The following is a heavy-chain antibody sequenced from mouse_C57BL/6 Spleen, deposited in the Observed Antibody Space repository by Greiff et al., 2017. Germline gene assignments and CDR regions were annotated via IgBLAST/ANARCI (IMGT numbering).Heavy chain of an antibody. CDR3: ALYDGYPLYAMGY. CDR2: IDPEDGET. D-gene: IGHD2-3*01. V-gene: IGHV14-2*01. J-gene: IGHJ4*01. CDR1: GFNIKDYY. Sequence: EVQLQQSGAELVQPGASVKLSCTASGFNIKDYYMHWVKQRTEQGLEWIGRIDPEDGETKYAPKFPGKATITADTSSNTAYLQLSSLTSEDTAVYYCALYDGYPLYAMGYWGQGTSVTVSS.